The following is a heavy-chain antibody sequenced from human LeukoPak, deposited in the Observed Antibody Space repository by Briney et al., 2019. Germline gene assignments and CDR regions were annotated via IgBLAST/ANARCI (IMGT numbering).Heavy chain of an antibody. CDR3: ATPETIYASSGYYSFAFGY. V-gene: IGHV4-30-4*01. Sequence: SETLSLTCTVSGGSISSGDYYWSWIRQPPGKGLEWIGYIYYSGSTYYNPSLKSRVTISVDTSKNQYSLKLSSVTAADTAVYYCATPETIYASSGYYSFAFGYWGQGTLVTVSS. CDR1: GGSISSGDYY. J-gene: IGHJ4*02. CDR2: IYYSGST. D-gene: IGHD3-22*01.